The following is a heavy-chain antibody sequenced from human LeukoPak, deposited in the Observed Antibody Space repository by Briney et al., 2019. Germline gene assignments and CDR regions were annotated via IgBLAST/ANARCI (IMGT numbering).Heavy chain of an antibody. J-gene: IGHJ6*03. D-gene: IGHD6-19*01. CDR2: ISGSGGST. CDR1: GFTFSSYA. Sequence: AGGSLRLSCAASGFTFSSYAMSWVRQAPGKGLEWVSAISGSGGSTYYADSVKGRFTISRDNSKNTLYLQMNSLRAEDTAVYYCARGSGSGYYYYYMDVWGKGTTVTVSS. CDR3: ARGSGSGYYYYYMDV. V-gene: IGHV3-23*01.